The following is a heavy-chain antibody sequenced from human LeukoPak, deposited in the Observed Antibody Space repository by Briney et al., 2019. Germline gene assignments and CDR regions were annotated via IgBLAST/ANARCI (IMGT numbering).Heavy chain of an antibody. Sequence: PSETLSLTCAVYGGSFSGYYWSWIRQPPGKGLEWIGEINHSGSTNYNPSLKSRVTISVDTSKNQFSLKLSSVTAADTAVYYCARGRLTRANYYDNAGYYYLIAYLVQGTLGTISS. D-gene: IGHD3-22*01. V-gene: IGHV4-34*01. J-gene: IGHJ4*01. CDR1: GGSFSGYY. CDR3: ARGRLTRANYYDNAGYYYLIAY. CDR2: INHSGST.